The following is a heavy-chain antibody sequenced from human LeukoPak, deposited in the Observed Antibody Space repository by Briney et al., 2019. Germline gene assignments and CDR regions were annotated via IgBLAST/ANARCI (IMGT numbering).Heavy chain of an antibody. Sequence: SETLSVTCTLSGGSISSYHRSWIRPPPGGGLEWIWYIFYSGSTNYNPSLKSRVTISVDTSKNQFSLKLSSVTAADTAVYYCARRVGWSGYYFFDPWGQGTLVSVSS. CDR2: IFYSGST. J-gene: IGHJ5*02. D-gene: IGHD3-3*01. V-gene: IGHV4-59*01. CDR1: GGSISSYH. CDR3: ARRVGWSGYYFFDP.